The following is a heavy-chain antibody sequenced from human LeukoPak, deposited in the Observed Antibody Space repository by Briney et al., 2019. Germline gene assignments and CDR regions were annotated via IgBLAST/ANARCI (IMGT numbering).Heavy chain of an antibody. CDR1: GFTFTGYY. J-gene: IGHJ4*02. V-gene: IGHV1-2*02. D-gene: IGHD1-1*01. CDR2: INPNSGGT. CDR3: ARDGSTTGTTLFDY. Sequence: GSVKVSCKASGFTFTGYYLHWVRQAPGQGLEWMGWINPNSGGTNYAQRFQGRVTMTRDTSISTAYMELTRLRSDDTAVYYCARDGSTTGTTLFDYWGQGTQVPVSS.